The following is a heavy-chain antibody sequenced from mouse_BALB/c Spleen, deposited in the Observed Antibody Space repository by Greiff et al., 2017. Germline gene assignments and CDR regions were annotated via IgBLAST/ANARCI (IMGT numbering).Heavy chain of an antibody. CDR2: ISSGGSYT. V-gene: IGHV5-9-4*01. D-gene: IGHD4-1*01. CDR3: ARVGNWDYYFDY. J-gene: IGHJ2*01. CDR1: GFTFSSYA. Sequence: EVQVVESGGGLVKPGGSLKLSCAASGFTFSSYAMSWVRQSPEKRLEWVAEISSGGSYTYYPDTVTGRFTISRDNAKNTLYLEMSSLRSEDTAMYYCARVGNWDYYFDYWGQGTTLTVSS.